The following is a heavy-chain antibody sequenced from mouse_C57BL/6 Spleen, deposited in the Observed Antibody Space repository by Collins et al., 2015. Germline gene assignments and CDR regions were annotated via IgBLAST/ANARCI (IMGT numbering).Heavy chain of an antibody. Sequence: QVQLQQSGAELVRPGASVTLSCKASGYRLTDFEIHWVKQTPVHGLEWIGSIDPATGGSAYNQRFKGEAVLTADKSSSTAYMELRSLTSEDSAVYYCTRGAYYSNYDFDHWGQGTXLTVSS. V-gene: IGHV1-15*01. J-gene: IGHJ2*01. D-gene: IGHD2-5*01. CDR2: IDPATGGS. CDR1: GYRLTDFE. CDR3: TRGAYYSNYDFDH.